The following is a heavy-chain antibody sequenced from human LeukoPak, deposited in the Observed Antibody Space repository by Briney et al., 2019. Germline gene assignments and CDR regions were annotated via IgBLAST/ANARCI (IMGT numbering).Heavy chain of an antibody. CDR3: ARSSIIAAAGPYYFDY. Sequence: ASVKVSCNASGGTFSSYAISWVRQAPGQGLEWMGGIIPIFGTANYAQKFQGRVTITADKSTSTAYMELSSLRSEDTAVYYCARSSIIAAAGPYYFDYWGQGTLVTVSS. J-gene: IGHJ4*02. CDR1: GGTFSSYA. V-gene: IGHV1-69*06. CDR2: IIPIFGTA. D-gene: IGHD6-13*01.